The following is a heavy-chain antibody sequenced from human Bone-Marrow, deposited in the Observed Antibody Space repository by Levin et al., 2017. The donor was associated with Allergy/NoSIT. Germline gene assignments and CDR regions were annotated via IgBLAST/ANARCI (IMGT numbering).Heavy chain of an antibody. V-gene: IGHV3-30*03. D-gene: IGHD6-19*01. J-gene: IGHJ4*02. CDR3: ARVAGGFGSHYFDS. CDR1: GFSISNHG. CDR2: MSYDGSGK. Sequence: GESLKISCAASGFSISNHGMHWVRQAPGKGLEWVAVMSYDGSGKLYADFVKGRFTISRDTSRNTLYLQMSGLRPEDTAVYYCARVAGGFGSHYFDSWGQGTLVSVSS.